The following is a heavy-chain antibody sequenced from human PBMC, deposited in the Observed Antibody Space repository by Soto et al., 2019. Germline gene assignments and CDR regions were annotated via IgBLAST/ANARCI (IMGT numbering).Heavy chain of an antibody. Sequence: SETLSLTCTVSGGSINNDYWSWIRQPPGRGLEWIGYIFYSGSTNYNPSLKSRVTMSVDRSKNHFSLKLTSLTAADTAVYYCVTGGDGYRFDYWGQGTLVTVSS. CDR3: VTGGDGYRFDY. CDR1: GGSINNDY. CDR2: IFYSGST. D-gene: IGHD2-21*02. J-gene: IGHJ4*02. V-gene: IGHV4-59*01.